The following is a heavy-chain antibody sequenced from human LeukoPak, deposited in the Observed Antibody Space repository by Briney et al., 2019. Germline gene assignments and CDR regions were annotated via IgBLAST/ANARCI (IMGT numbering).Heavy chain of an antibody. CDR2: ISSSSSTI. CDR3: ARDLLYYFDY. CDR1: GFTFSSYS. J-gene: IGHJ4*02. Sequence: GSLRLSCAASGFTFSSYSMNWVRQAPGKGLEWVSYISSSSSTIYYADSVKGRFTISRDNAKNSLYLQMNSLRAEDTAVYYCARDLLYYFDYWGQGTLVTVSS. V-gene: IGHV3-48*04.